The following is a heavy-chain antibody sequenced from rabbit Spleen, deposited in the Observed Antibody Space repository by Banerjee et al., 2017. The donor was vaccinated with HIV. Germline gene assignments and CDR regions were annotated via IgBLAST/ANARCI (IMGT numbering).Heavy chain of an antibody. V-gene: IGHV1S7*01. D-gene: IGHD7-1*01. CDR1: GFDFSSYY. Sequence: QLVESGGDLVKPGGSLTLSCKGSGFDFSSYYMSWVRQAPGKGLEWIGYIDPFFGTTYYASWVNGRFTISSDNAQNTLYLQLKSLTAADTATYFCARGPPYAGYSSYGYVYFNLWGPGTLVTVS. CDR3: ARGPPYAGYSSYGYVYFNL. CDR2: IDPFFGTT. J-gene: IGHJ4*01.